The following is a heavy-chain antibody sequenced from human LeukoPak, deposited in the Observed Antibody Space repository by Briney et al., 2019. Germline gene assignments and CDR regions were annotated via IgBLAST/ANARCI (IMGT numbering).Heavy chain of an antibody. CDR3: ARDGSYYFDS. CDR1: GFTLTNYW. J-gene: IGHJ4*02. Sequence: PGGSLRLSCVASGFTLTNYWMHWVRQAPGKGLMWVSRINSDGGTTTYADSVKGRFTISRDDAKNTLYLQMNSLRAEDTAVYYCARDGSYYFDSWGQGTLVTVSS. CDR2: INSDGGTT. D-gene: IGHD1-1*01. V-gene: IGHV3-74*01.